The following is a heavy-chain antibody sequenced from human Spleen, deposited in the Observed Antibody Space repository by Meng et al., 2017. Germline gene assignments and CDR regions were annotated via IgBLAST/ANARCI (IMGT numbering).Heavy chain of an antibody. Sequence: GESLKISCAASGFTFSSYAMSWVRQAPGKGLEWVSGINWNGGSTGYADSVKGRFTISRDNAKNSLYLQMNSLRAEDTALYYCARDLRAKGDYWGQGTLVTVSS. CDR3: ARDLRAKGDY. CDR1: GFTFSSYA. V-gene: IGHV3-20*04. CDR2: INWNGGST. J-gene: IGHJ4*02.